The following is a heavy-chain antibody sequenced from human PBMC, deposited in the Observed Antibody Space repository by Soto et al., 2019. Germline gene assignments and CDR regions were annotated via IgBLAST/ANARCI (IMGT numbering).Heavy chain of an antibody. Sequence: KPSKTLSLTCAVSGYSISSGYYWGWIRQPPGKELEWIGSIYHSGSTYYNPSLKSRVTISVDTSKNQFSLKLSSVTAADTAVYYCARDPTPYSGSYIYYYYGMDVWGQGTTVTVSS. CDR1: GYSISSGYY. V-gene: IGHV4-38-2*02. D-gene: IGHD1-26*01. J-gene: IGHJ6*02. CDR3: ARDPTPYSGSYIYYYYGMDV. CDR2: IYHSGST.